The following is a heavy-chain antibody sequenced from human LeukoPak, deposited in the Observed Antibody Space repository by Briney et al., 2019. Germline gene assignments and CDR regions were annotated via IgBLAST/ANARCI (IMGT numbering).Heavy chain of an antibody. Sequence: GESLRISCKASGYTFISQWIGWVRQMPGRGLEWVGIIYPGDSDIRYSPSFQGQVTISADKSITTAYLQWNSLKASDTAIYLCARCHAYNYFFDSWGQGTVVTVSS. CDR2: IYPGDSDI. CDR1: GYTFISQW. V-gene: IGHV5-51*01. J-gene: IGHJ4*02. D-gene: IGHD5-24*01. CDR3: ARCHAYNYFFDS.